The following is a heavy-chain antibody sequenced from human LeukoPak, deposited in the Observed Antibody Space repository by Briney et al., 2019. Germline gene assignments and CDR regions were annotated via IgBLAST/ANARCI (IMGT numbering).Heavy chain of an antibody. CDR2: IIPIFGTA. V-gene: IGHV1-69*06. CDR1: GGTFSSYA. J-gene: IGHJ4*02. Sequence: SVKVSCKASGGTFSSYAISWVRQAPGQGLEWMGGIIPIFGTANYAQKFQGRVTITADKSTTTVYMELRSLRSEDTAVYYCATYTFYHDSSGSFDYWGQGTLVTVSS. D-gene: IGHD3-22*01. CDR3: ATYTFYHDSSGSFDY.